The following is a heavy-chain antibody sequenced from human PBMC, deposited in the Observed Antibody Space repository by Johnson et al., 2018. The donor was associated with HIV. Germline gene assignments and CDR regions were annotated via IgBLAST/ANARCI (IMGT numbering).Heavy chain of an antibody. Sequence: VQLVESGGGVVQPGGSLRLSCAASGFTFSSYGMHWVRQAPGKGLEWVGRIKSKTDGGTPDYAAPVKGRFTISRDDSKNTLYLQMNSLRAEDTAVYYCARGGDDAFDIWGQGTMVTVSS. CDR2: IKSKTDGGTP. J-gene: IGHJ3*02. D-gene: IGHD7-27*01. CDR1: GFTFSSYG. CDR3: ARGGDDAFDI. V-gene: IGHV3-15*01.